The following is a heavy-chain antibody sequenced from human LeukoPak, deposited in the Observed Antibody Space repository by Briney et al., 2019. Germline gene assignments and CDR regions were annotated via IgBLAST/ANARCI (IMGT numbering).Heavy chain of an antibody. CDR1: GDSISSGVYY. V-gene: IGHV4-61*08. CDR2: IYYSGTT. J-gene: IGHJ5*02. CDR3: VRSKSGAYGWFDP. D-gene: IGHD2-15*01. Sequence: SETLSLTCTVSGDSISSGVYYSGWIRQPPGKGLEWIGYIYYSGTTNYNPSLKSRVTISVDTSKNQFSLKVNSVTAADTAVYYCVRSKSGAYGWFDPWGQGTLVTVFS.